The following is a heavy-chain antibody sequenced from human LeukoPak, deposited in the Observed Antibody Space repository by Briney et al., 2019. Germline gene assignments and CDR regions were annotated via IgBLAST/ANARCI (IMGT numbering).Heavy chain of an antibody. CDR2: IKQDGSEK. V-gene: IGHV3-7*03. D-gene: IGHD2-21*01. CDR3: ARDGCGGDCPDYYMDV. CDR1: GFTFSSYW. J-gene: IGHJ6*03. Sequence: GGSLRLSCAASGFTFSSYWMSWVRQAPGKGLEWVANIKQDGSEKYYVDSVKGRFTISRDNAKNSLYLQMNSLRAEDTAVYYCARDGCGGDCPDYYMDVWGKGTTATVSS.